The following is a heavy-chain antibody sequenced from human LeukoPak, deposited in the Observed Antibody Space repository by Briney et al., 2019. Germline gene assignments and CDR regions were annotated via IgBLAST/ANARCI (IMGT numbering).Heavy chain of an antibody. CDR3: AKDRSSGGSCNNY. V-gene: IGHV3-23*01. J-gene: IGHJ4*02. D-gene: IGHD2-15*01. Sequence: GGSLRLSCAASGFTFNRYAMSWVRQAPGKGLEWVSAISGSGGSTYYADSVKGRFTISRDNSKNTLYLQMNSLRAEDTAVYYCAKDRSSGGSCNNYWGQGTLVTVSS. CDR2: ISGSGGST. CDR1: GFTFNRYA.